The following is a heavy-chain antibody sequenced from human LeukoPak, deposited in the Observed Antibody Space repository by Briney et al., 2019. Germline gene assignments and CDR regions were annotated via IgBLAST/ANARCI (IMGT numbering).Heavy chain of an antibody. D-gene: IGHD5-18*01. CDR2: INHSGNT. CDR3: ARQDTAMVKGWFDP. CDR1: GYSISSGYY. J-gene: IGHJ5*02. Sequence: PSETLSLTCAVSGYSISSGYYCGWIRQPPGRGLEWIGSINHSGNTYCNPSLRSRVDISIDTSKNVFSLKVTSVTAADTAVYFCARQDTAMVKGWFDPWGQGTLVTVSS. V-gene: IGHV4-38-2*01.